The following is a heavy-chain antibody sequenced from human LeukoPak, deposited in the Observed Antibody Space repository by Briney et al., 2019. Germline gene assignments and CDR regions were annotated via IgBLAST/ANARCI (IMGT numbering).Heavy chain of an antibody. CDR3: ARVSTMVPKLVEPRGYFDY. V-gene: IGHV4-4*02. Sequence: PSETLSLTCSVSGDSISSSNCWSWVRQSPGKGLDWIGEICHSGSTNYNPSLKTRVAISMDKSKNQFSLQLTSVTAADTAVYYCARVSTMVPKLVEPRGYFDYWGQGTLVTASS. CDR1: GDSISSSNC. J-gene: IGHJ4*02. D-gene: IGHD3-10*01. CDR2: ICHSGST.